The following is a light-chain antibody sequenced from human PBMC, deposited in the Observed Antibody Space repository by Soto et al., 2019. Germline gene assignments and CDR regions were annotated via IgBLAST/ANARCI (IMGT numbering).Light chain of an antibody. CDR1: QDISTY. CDR3: QQTYRTPLT. J-gene: IGKJ1*01. CDR2: TAS. Sequence: DIQMTQSPSSLSASVGDRVTITCRASQDISTYLNWYQQKPGKAPKLLIYTASTLQSGVPSRFSGSGSGTDFTLIINTLQPEDFATYHCQQTYRTPLTFGQGTKVDIK. V-gene: IGKV1-39*01.